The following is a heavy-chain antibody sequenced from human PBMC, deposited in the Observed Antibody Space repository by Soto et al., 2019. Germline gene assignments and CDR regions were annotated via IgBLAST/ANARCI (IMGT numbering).Heavy chain of an antibody. J-gene: IGHJ4*02. CDR1: GYTFTSYG. D-gene: IGHD2-21*01. Sequence: QVQLVQSGVEVKKPGASVKVSCKASGYTFTSYGISWVRQAPGQGLEWVGWISSYNGNTNYEQNFQGRVTMTTDTSTSTADMELRSLRSDYTDVYHCAGDVAFDCWGQGTLITVSS. CDR3: AGDVAFDC. V-gene: IGHV1-18*01. CDR2: ISSYNGNT.